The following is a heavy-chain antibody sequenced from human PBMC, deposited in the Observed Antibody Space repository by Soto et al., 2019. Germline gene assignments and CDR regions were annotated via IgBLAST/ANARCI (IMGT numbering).Heavy chain of an antibody. J-gene: IGHJ4*02. D-gene: IGHD5-18*01. CDR2: IYWDDDK. V-gene: IGHV2-5*02. Sequence: QITLKESGPTLVKPTQTLTLTYTFSGFSLSTSGVGVGWIRQPPGKALEWLALIYWDDDKRYSPSLKSRLTITKDTSKNQVVLTMTNMDPVDTATYYCAHSYQGYSYGFFFDYWGQGTLVTVSS. CDR1: GFSLSTSGVG. CDR3: AHSYQGYSYGFFFDY.